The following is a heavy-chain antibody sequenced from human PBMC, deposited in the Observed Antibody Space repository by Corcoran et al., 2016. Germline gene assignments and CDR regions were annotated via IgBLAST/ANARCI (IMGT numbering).Heavy chain of an antibody. V-gene: IGHV1-69*01. D-gene: IGHD5-18*01. Sequence: QVQLVQSGAEVKKPGSSVKVSYKASGGTFSSYAISWVRQAPGQGLEWMGGIIPIFGTANYAQKFQGRVTITADESTSTAYMELSSLRSEDTAVYYCARGSLEDTAMVKGHYYGMDVWGQGTTVTVSS. CDR1: GGTFSSYA. CDR2: IIPIFGTA. J-gene: IGHJ6*02. CDR3: ARGSLEDTAMVKGHYYGMDV.